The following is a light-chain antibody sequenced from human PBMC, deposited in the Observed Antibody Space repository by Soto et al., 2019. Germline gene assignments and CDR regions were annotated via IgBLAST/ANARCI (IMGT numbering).Light chain of an antibody. J-gene: IGKJ1*01. CDR1: QSISSR. V-gene: IGKV1-5*01. Sequence: DVQMTQSPSTVSASVGDRVTITCRASQSISSRLAWYQQKPGTAPKLLIYDASSLQSGVPSRFSGSGSGTEFTLTISSLQPEDFATYYCLQHNSYPWTFGQGTKV. CDR3: LQHNSYPWT. CDR2: DAS.